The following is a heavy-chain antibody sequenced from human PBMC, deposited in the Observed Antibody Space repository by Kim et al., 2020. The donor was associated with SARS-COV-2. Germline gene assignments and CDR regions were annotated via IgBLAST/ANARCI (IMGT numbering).Heavy chain of an antibody. J-gene: IGHJ4*02. Sequence: GGSLRLSCAASGFAFSDRYMGWVRQTPGKGLEYVGRSRNKANSYITEYAASVKGRFIISRDESTNSLYLQMNSLKTEDTALYYCTSGDYWGQGTLATVSS. CDR1: GFAFSDRY. CDR3: TSGDY. CDR2: SRNKANSYIT. V-gene: IGHV3-72*01.